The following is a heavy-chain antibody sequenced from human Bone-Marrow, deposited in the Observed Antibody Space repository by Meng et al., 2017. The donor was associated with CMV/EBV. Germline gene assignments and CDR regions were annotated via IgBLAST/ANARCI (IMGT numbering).Heavy chain of an antibody. CDR3: AITPGGATIGNYFDY. Sequence: SVKVSCKASGGSFMTYVINWVRHAPGQGLEWMGGIVPMYNILTGAQKFQGRLTITTDGPRGTVYMELSSLRSEDTAVYYCAITPGGATIGNYFDYWGQGTLVTVSS. CDR2: IVPMYNIL. D-gene: IGHD5-12*01. V-gene: IGHV1-69*05. J-gene: IGHJ4*02. CDR1: GGSFMTYV.